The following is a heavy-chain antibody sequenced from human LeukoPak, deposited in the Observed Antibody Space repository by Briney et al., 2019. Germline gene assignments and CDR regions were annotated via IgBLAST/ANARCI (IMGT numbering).Heavy chain of an antibody. CDR2: IHYSGNT. Sequence: SETLSLTCTVSGDSVRTSNYYWSWIRQPPGKGLEWIGYIHYSGNTNYNPSLKSRVTISVDTSKNQFSLKLSSVTAADTAVYYCARGRDFDWLFYFDYWGQGTLVTVSS. CDR3: ARGRDFDWLFYFDY. J-gene: IGHJ4*02. D-gene: IGHD3-9*01. CDR1: GDSVRTSNYY. V-gene: IGHV4-61*01.